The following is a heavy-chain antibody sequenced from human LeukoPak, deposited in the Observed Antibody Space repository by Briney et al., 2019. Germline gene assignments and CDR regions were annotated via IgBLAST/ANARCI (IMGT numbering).Heavy chain of an antibody. Sequence: GASVKVSCKASGYTFTSYGISWVRQAPGQGLEWMGWISAYNGNTNYAQKLQGRVTMTTDTSTSTAYMELRSLRSDDTAVYYCARVNSHRSGSYNWFDPLGPGNPGHRLL. CDR3: ARVNSHRSGSYNWFDP. D-gene: IGHD1-26*01. CDR1: GYTFTSYG. V-gene: IGHV1-18*01. CDR2: ISAYNGNT. J-gene: IGHJ5*02.